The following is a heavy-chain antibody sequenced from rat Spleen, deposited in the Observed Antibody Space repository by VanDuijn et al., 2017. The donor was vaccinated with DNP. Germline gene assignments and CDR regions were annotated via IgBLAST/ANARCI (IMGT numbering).Heavy chain of an antibody. D-gene: IGHD1-10*01. J-gene: IGHJ2*01. CDR2: ITNTGGST. Sequence: EVQLVESGGGLVQPGRSLKLSCVASGFTFNNYWMTWIRQAPGKGLEWVATITNTGGSTYNPDSVKARFTISRDNAKSTLYLQMNSLRSEDTATYYCTRDNNSDYWGQGVMVTVSS. V-gene: IGHV5-31*01. CDR3: TRDNNSDY. CDR1: GFTFNNYW.